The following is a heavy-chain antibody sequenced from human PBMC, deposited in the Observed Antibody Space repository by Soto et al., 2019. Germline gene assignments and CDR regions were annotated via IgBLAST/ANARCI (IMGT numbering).Heavy chain of an antibody. Sequence: QVQLVQSGAEVKKPGASVKVSCTASGYTFTDYYIHWVRQAPGQGLEWMGMINPSCGSTDYAQKFRGRVTMTRDTSTGTGYMELSSLRTEDTAVYYCARPPFPGCINAVCYPFDYWGQGTLVTVSS. CDR3: ARPPFPGCINAVCYPFDY. V-gene: IGHV1-46*01. CDR1: GYTFTDYY. J-gene: IGHJ4*02. CDR2: INPSCGST. D-gene: IGHD2-8*01.